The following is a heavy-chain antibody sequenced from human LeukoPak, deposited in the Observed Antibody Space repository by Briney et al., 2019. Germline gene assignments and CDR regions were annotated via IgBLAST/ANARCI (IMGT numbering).Heavy chain of an antibody. D-gene: IGHD3-22*01. CDR2: IKQDGSEK. Sequence: GGSLRLSCAASGFTFSNYSMNWVRQAPGKGLEWVANIKQDGSEKYYVDSVKGRFTISRDNAKNSLYLQMNSLRAEDTAVYYCARDDKDSSGYYDNNFDYWGQGTLVTVSS. CDR1: GFTFSNYS. CDR3: ARDDKDSSGYYDNNFDY. J-gene: IGHJ4*02. V-gene: IGHV3-7*01.